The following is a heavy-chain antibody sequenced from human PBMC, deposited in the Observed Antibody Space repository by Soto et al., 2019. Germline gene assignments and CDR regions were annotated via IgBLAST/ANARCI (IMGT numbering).Heavy chain of an antibody. CDR1: GGTFSSYA. J-gene: IGHJ5*02. D-gene: IGHD3-22*01. CDR3: APMTVGYYDSSGYEGNWFDP. CDR2: IIPIFGTA. Sequence: SVKVSCKASGGTFSSYAISWVRQAPGQGLEWMGGIIPIFGTANYAQKFQGRVTITADESTSTAYMELSSLRSEDTAVYYCAPMTVGYYDSSGYEGNWFDPWGQGTLVTVSS. V-gene: IGHV1-69*13.